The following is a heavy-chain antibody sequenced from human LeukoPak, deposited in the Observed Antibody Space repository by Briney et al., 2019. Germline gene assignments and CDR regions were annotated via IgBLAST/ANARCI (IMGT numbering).Heavy chain of an antibody. Sequence: GGSLRLSCAVSGFTFSSYWMSWVRQAPGKGLEWVANIKQDGSEKYYEDSVKGRFTISRDNAKNSLYLQMNSLRAEDTAVYYCARAVNSKSSFDSSPSQYYFDYWGQGTLVTVSS. V-gene: IGHV3-7*01. CDR2: IKQDGSEK. CDR1: GFTFSSYW. D-gene: IGHD6-13*01. CDR3: ARAVNSKSSFDSSPSQYYFDY. J-gene: IGHJ4*02.